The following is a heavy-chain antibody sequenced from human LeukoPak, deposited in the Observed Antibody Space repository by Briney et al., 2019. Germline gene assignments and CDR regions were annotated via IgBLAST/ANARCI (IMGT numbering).Heavy chain of an antibody. CDR3: ARVDDFGYSYGSAY. CDR2: IYSDGSK. D-gene: IGHD5-18*01. J-gene: IGHJ4*02. Sequence: PGGSLRLSCAASGFTVTTNYMSWVRQGPGKGLEWVSIIYSDGSKYYANSVKGRFTISRDNAKKSLFLQMNSLRAEDTAVYYCARVDDFGYSYGSAYWGQGTLVTVSS. CDR1: GFTVTTNY. V-gene: IGHV3-53*01.